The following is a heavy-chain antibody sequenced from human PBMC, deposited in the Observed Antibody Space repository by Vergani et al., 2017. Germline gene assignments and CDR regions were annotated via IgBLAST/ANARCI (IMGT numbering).Heavy chain of an antibody. D-gene: IGHD3-10*01. CDR2: IHHSGDT. J-gene: IGHJ6*02. V-gene: IGHV4-38-2*01. CDR1: DSSIMTNPY. Sequence: QVQLQESGPGLVKASETLTLTCDVSDSSIMTNPYWGWFRQSPGKGLEWIGCIHHSGDTHYNSSLKSRVSISIVSSSKFSLSLTSVTAADTAIFYCARHLGSGSFFPSSYFYGMDVWGHGTTVTVSS. CDR3: ARHLGSGSFFPSSYFYGMDV.